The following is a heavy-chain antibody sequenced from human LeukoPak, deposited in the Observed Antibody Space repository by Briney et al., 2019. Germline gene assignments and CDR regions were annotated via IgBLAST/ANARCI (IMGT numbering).Heavy chain of an antibody. CDR3: ATTITIFGVASNWFDP. D-gene: IGHD3-3*01. CDR2: FDPEDGET. Sequence: GASVKVSCKVSGYTLTELSMHWVRQAPGKGLEWMGGFDPEDGETIYAQKFQGRVTMTEDTSTDTAYVELSSLRSEDTAVYYCATTITIFGVASNWFDPWGQGTLVTVSS. V-gene: IGHV1-24*01. J-gene: IGHJ5*02. CDR1: GYTLTELS.